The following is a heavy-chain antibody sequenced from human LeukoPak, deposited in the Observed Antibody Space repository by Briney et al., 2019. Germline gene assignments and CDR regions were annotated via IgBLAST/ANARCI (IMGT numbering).Heavy chain of an antibody. J-gene: IGHJ4*02. CDR1: GFTFSSYA. V-gene: IGHV3-23*01. CDR2: ISGSGGST. CDR3: ARVRYSSGASSY. Sequence: GGSLRLSCAASGFTFSSYAMSWVRQAPGKGLEWVSAISGSGGSTYYADSVKGRFTISRDNAKNSLYLQMNSLRAEDTAVYYCARVRYSSGASSYWGQGTLVTVSS. D-gene: IGHD6-19*01.